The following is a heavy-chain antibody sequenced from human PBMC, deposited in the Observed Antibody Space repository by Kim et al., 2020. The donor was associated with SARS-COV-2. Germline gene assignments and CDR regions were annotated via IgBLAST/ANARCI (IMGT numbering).Heavy chain of an antibody. CDR2: INTNTGNP. CDR3: ARGVVVVPARHYYYGMDV. V-gene: IGHV7-4-1*02. CDR1: GYTFTSYA. Sequence: ASVKVSCKASGYTFTSYAMNWVRQAPGQGLEWMGWINTNTGNPTYAQGFTGRFVFSLDTSVSTAYLQISSLKAEDTAVYYCARGVVVVPARHYYYGMDVWGPGTTVTVSS. J-gene: IGHJ6*02. D-gene: IGHD2-2*01.